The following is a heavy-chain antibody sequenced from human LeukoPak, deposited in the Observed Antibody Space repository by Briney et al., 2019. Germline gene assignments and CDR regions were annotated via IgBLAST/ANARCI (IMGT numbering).Heavy chain of an antibody. CDR2: ISGSGGST. J-gene: IGHJ4*02. D-gene: IGHD3-22*01. Sequence: PGGSLRLSCAASGFTFSSFAMTWVRQAPGNGLEWVSAISGSGGSTYYADSVKGRFTISRDNSKNTLYLQMNSLRAEDTAVYYCAKDLDYYDSTGYYGFDYWGQGTLVTVSS. CDR1: GFTFSSFA. V-gene: IGHV3-23*01. CDR3: AKDLDYYDSTGYYGFDY.